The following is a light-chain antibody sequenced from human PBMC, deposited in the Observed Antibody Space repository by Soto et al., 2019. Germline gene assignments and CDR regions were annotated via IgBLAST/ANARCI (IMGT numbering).Light chain of an antibody. CDR3: SSYTSSSTLV. J-gene: IGLJ1*01. CDR2: EVS. CDR1: SSDVGGYNY. V-gene: IGLV2-14*01. Sequence: QSVLTQPASVSWSPGQSITISCTGTSSDVGGYNYVSWYQQRPGKAPKLMIYEVSNRPSGVSNRFSGSKSGNTASLTISGLQAEDEADYYCSSYTSSSTLVFGTGTKVTV.